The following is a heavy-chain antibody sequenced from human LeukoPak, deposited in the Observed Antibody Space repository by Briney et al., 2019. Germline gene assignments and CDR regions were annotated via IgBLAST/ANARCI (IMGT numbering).Heavy chain of an antibody. J-gene: IGHJ5*02. CDR1: GFTFSSYW. CDR2: IKQDGSEK. Sequence: PGGSLRLSCAASGFTFSSYWMTWVRQAPGKGLEWVANIKQDGSEKYYVDSVKGRLTISRDNAKNSLYLQMNSLRAEDTAVYYCARHRRGLLPSLAYLYNWFDPWGQGTLVTVSS. CDR3: ARHRRGLLPSLAYLYNWFDP. V-gene: IGHV3-7*01. D-gene: IGHD2/OR15-2a*01.